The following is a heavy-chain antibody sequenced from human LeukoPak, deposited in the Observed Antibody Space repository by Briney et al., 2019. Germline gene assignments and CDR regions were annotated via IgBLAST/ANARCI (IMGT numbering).Heavy chain of an antibody. CDR3: AREGYYGSGSPPSLYFDY. D-gene: IGHD3-10*01. J-gene: IGHJ4*02. CDR1: GFTFRNYV. Sequence: GGSLRLSCAASGFTFRNYVIHWVRQASGKGLEWVAVTSSDLNVKLYADSVKGRFTISRDNSRSTLYLQMNSLRPEDTAIYYCAREGYYGSGSPPSLYFDYWGQGTLVTVSS. CDR2: TSSDLNVK. V-gene: IGHV3-30-3*01.